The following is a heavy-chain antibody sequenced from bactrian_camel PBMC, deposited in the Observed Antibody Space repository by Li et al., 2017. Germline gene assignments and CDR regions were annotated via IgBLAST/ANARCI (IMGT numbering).Heavy chain of an antibody. CDR2: GYFGGSST. Sequence: HVQLVESGGGSVQAGGSLKLSCAASGPLFSKCRMGWYRQTPEKEREGVIVGYFGGSSTLYAASVKGRFTISQDAAKNTVYLQMNSLKPGDTAMYYCAEGRGSHGEHCYSLNYWGQGTQVTVS. CDR1: GPLFSKCR. CDR3: AEGRGSHGEHCYSLNY. J-gene: IGHJ4*01. V-gene: IGHV3S54*01. D-gene: IGHD6*01.